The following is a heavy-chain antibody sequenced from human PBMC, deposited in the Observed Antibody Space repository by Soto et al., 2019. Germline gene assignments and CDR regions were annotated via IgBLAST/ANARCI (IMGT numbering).Heavy chain of an antibody. CDR1: GFTFSSYE. CDR3: AKDRLANPPYYYYYYGLDV. Sequence: PGGSLRLSCAASGFTFSSYEMNWVRQAPGKGLEWVAIISYDGSNKYYADSVKGRFTISRDRSKNTLYLQMNSLRAADTAVYYCAKDRLANPPYYYYYYGLDVWGQGTTVTVSS. V-gene: IGHV3-30*18. J-gene: IGHJ6*02. CDR2: ISYDGSNK.